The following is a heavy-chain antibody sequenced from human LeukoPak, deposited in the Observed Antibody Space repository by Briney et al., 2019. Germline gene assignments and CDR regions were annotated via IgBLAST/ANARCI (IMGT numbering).Heavy chain of an antibody. CDR2: ISDRGDT. CDR1: GGSINNSPYY. CDR3: ARPTAGPATQGYDS. Sequence: TSETLSLTCTVSGGSINNSPYYWAWIRQPPGRGLEWIGSISDRGDTYHNPSLKSRVTISVDTSKSQFSLSVISVTAADTAVYFCARPTAGPATQGYDSWGQGILVTVAS. D-gene: IGHD1-1*01. J-gene: IGHJ4*02. V-gene: IGHV4-39*01.